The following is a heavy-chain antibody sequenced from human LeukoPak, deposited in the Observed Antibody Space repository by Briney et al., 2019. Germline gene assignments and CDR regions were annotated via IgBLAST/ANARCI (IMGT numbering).Heavy chain of an antibody. CDR2: IYYSGST. D-gene: IGHD2-2*01. J-gene: IGHJ3*02. CDR3: ARIPTNAVPAAHNGFDI. CDR1: GGSISSTNYY. Sequence: SETLSLTCTVSGGSISSTNYYWGWIRQPPGKGLEWIGNIYYSGSTYYNPSLRSRVTMSVDTSKNQFSLKLSSVTAADTALYFCARIPTNAVPAAHNGFDIWGQGTMVTVSS. V-gene: IGHV4-39*01.